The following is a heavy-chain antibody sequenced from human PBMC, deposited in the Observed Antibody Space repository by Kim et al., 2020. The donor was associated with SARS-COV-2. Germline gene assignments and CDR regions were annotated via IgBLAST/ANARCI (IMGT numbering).Heavy chain of an antibody. D-gene: IGHD1-26*01. J-gene: IGHJ3*01. V-gene: IGHV4-30-4*01. CDR2: IYYSGST. CDR1: GGSISSGDSY. Sequence: SETLSLTCTVSGGSISSGDSYWIWIRQPPGKGLEWIGYIYYSGSTYYNPSLKIRVTMSVDTSKNQFSLRLSSVTAADAAAYYCARDQSLVGGTVGAFDV. CDR3: ARDQSLVGGTVGAFDV.